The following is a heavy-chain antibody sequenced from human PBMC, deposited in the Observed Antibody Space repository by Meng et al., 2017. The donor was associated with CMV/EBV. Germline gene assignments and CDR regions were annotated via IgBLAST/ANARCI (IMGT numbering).Heavy chain of an antibody. V-gene: IGHV3-30*04. CDR1: SGFTLSGYT. CDR3: ARDVTTLGYSGMDV. Sequence: GGSLRLSCVASSGFTLSGYTMHVVRQSPGKGLEWVALISYDGSTEYTADSVRDRFSISRDNSNRTLYLHMNSLRPEDTGISYCARDVTTLGYSGMDVWGQGTTVTVSS. CDR2: ISYDGSTE. J-gene: IGHJ6*02. D-gene: IGHD4-23*01.